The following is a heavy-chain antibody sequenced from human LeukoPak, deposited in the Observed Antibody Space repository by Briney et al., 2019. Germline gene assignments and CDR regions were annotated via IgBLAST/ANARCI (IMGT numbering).Heavy chain of an antibody. V-gene: IGHV4-30-2*01. Sequence: SQTLSLTCAVSGGSISSGGYSWSWIRQPPGKGLEWIGYIYHSGSTYYNTSLKSRVTISVDTSKNQFSLKLSSVTAADTAVYYCARDRYSGSYYVYAGDAFDIWGQGTMVTVSS. D-gene: IGHD1-26*01. CDR2: IYHSGST. CDR3: ARDRYSGSYYVYAGDAFDI. J-gene: IGHJ3*02. CDR1: GGSISSGGYS.